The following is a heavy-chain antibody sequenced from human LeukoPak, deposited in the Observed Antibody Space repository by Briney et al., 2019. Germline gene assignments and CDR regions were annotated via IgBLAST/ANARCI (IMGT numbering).Heavy chain of an antibody. CDR2: ISPNSGKT. Sequence: ASVKVSCKASGYTFTSYDINWVRQATGQGLEWMGWISPNSGKTGYAQKFQGRVTMTKNTSMSTAYMELSSLTSEDTAVYYCARGRESSKLTSGFQSFDWLSDSFDLWGQGTIVTVSS. D-gene: IGHD3-9*01. CDR3: ARGRESSKLTSGFQSFDWLSDSFDL. J-gene: IGHJ3*01. V-gene: IGHV1-8*02. CDR1: GYTFTSYD.